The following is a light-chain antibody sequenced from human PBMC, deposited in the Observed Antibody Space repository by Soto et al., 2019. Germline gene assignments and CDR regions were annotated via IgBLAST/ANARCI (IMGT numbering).Light chain of an antibody. CDR2: DAS. Sequence: EIVLTQSPATLSLSPGERATLSCRASQTFSSHLAWYQQKPGQAPRLLIYDASKWATGIPARFSGRGSGTDFTLTISSLEPEVFAVYYCQQRSNWPPVMTFGQGTRLEIK. V-gene: IGKV3-11*01. CDR1: QTFSSH. J-gene: IGKJ5*01. CDR3: QQRSNWPPVMT.